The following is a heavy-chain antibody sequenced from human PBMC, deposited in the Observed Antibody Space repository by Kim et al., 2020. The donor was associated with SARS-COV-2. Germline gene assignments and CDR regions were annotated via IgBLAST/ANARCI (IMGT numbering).Heavy chain of an antibody. D-gene: IGHD3-10*01. J-gene: IGHJ4*02. Sequence: YTAESVKGRFTISRDISKNTVYLQLNSLRAEDAAVYYCAKIEVIIAATTDYWGQGTLVTVSS. CDR3: AKIEVIIAATTDY. V-gene: IGHV3-23*01.